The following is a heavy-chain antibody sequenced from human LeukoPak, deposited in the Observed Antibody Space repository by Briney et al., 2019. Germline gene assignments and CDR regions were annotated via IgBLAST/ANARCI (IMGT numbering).Heavy chain of an antibody. D-gene: IGHD2/OR15-2a*01. V-gene: IGHV3-21*01. Sequence: GGSLRLSCAASGFTFSSYSMNWVRQAPGKGLEWVSSISSSSSYIYYADSVKGRFTISRDNAKNSLYLQMNSLRAEDTAVYYCASFPPHRLFSPDYFDYWGQGTLVTVSS. CDR3: ASFPPHRLFSPDYFDY. CDR1: GFTFSSYS. J-gene: IGHJ4*02. CDR2: ISSSSSYI.